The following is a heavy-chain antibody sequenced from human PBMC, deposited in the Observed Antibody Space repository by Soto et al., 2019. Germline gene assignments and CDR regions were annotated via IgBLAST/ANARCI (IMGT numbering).Heavy chain of an antibody. CDR1: GDSVSSNSAA. Sequence: SPTLSLTCAISGDSVSSNSAAWNWIRQSPSRGLEWLGRTYYRSKWYNDYAVSVKSRITINPDTSKNQFSLQLNSVTPEDTAVYYCARGAVIAVLNYYYYGMDVWGQGTTVTVSS. J-gene: IGHJ6*02. CDR2: TYYRSKWYN. CDR3: ARGAVIAVLNYYYYGMDV. D-gene: IGHD6-19*01. V-gene: IGHV6-1*01.